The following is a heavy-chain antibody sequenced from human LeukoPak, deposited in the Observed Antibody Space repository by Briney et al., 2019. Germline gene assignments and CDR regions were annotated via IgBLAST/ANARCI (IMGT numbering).Heavy chain of an antibody. CDR1: GFTFSSSS. J-gene: IGHJ4*02. CDR2: ISGSGGST. Sequence: PGGSLRLSCAASGFTFSSSSMSWVRQAPGKGLEWVSAISGSGGSTYYADSVKGRFTISRDNSKNTLYLQMNSLRAEDTAVYYCARDHFRAVSDYWGQGTLVTVSS. D-gene: IGHD2-8*01. V-gene: IGHV3-23*01. CDR3: ARDHFRAVSDY.